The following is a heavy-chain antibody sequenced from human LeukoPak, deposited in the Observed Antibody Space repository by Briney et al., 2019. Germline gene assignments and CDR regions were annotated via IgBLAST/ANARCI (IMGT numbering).Heavy chain of an antibody. CDR3: AKSWIAARPTVYYFEY. D-gene: IGHD6-6*01. J-gene: IGHJ4*02. CDR1: GFTFSSYA. V-gene: IGHV3-23*01. CDR2: ISGSGGST. Sequence: GAALRLSCAASGFTFSSYAMSSVRQAPGKGLEWVSAISGSGGSTYYADSVKGRCTSYRDNSNNTLYLQMNSLRAEDMAVYYCAKSWIAARPTVYYFEYWGQGTLVTVSS.